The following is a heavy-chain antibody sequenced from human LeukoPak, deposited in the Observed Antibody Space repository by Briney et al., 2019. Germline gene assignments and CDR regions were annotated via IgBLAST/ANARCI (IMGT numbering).Heavy chain of an antibody. V-gene: IGHV4-59*01. Sequence: SETLSLTCTVSGGSISSYYWSWIRQPPGKGLEWIGYIYYTGSTDYNPSLKGRVAISVDTSKNQFSLKLSSVTAADTAVYYCARGSKAAPGTFDYWGQGTLVTVSS. J-gene: IGHJ4*02. CDR3: ARGSKAAPGTFDY. D-gene: IGHD6-13*01. CDR2: IYYTGST. CDR1: GGSISSYY.